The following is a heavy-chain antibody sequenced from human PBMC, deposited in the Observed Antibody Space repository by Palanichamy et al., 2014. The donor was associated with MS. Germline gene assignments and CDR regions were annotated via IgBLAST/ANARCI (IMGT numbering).Heavy chain of an antibody. CDR3: ARDSRQDQNDLSGHGYFQY. CDR2: SLKVESP. D-gene: IGHD3-3*01. J-gene: IGHJ1*01. Sequence: QLRESGPGLVKPSETLSLICIVSGDSISSGTFVLGAGSVSPQGRDWSGLGVSLKVESPFYNASLRSRVTMSLDLSKNQFSLKLISVTAADTAMYYCARDSRQDQNDLSGHGYFQYWGQGSLVTVSP. V-gene: IGHV4-39*07. CDR1: GDSISSGTFV.